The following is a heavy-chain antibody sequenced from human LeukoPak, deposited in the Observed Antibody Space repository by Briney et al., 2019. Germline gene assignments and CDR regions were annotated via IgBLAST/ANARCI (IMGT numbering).Heavy chain of an antibody. Sequence: MTSETLSLTCTVSGDSISSYHWSWIRQPAGKGLEWIGRISASGGANYNPSLQSRVAMSVDTSKNQYSLNLSSVTAADTATYYCARVRSGSFDYWGQGTLVTVSS. J-gene: IGHJ4*02. CDR1: GDSISSYH. D-gene: IGHD1-26*01. CDR3: ARVRSGSFDY. V-gene: IGHV4-4*07. CDR2: ISASGGA.